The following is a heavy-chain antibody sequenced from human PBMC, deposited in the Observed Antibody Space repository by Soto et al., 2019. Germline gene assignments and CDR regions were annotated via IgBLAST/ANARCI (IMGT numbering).Heavy chain of an antibody. CDR2: LNPNNDNT. CDR3: AVAVAGMAIGYAFDI. V-gene: IGHV1-8*01. Sequence: QVQLVQSGAEVKKPGASVKVSCKASGYIFTSYDIYWVRQVTGQGLEWMGWLNPNNDNTGYAQKFQGRVTMTRDTSIRTAYMDLSSLRSEDTAVSYCAVAVAGMAIGYAFDIWGQGTMVTVSS. D-gene: IGHD6-19*01. J-gene: IGHJ3*02. CDR1: GYIFTSYD.